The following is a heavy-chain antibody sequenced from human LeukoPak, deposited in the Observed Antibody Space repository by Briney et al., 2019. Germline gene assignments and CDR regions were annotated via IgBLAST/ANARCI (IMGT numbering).Heavy chain of an antibody. J-gene: IGHJ4*02. CDR2: IYYSGST. V-gene: IGHV4-39*02. Sequence: PSETLSLTCTVSGGSISSSSYYWGWIRQPPGKGLEWIGSIYYSGSTYYNPSLKSRVTISVDTSKNQFSLKLSSVTAADTAVYYSAREFDSGSYLKWGQGTLVTVSS. CDR3: AREFDSGSYLK. CDR1: GGSISSSSYY. D-gene: IGHD1-26*01.